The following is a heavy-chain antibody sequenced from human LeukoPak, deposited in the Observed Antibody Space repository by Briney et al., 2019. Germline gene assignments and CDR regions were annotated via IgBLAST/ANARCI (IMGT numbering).Heavy chain of an antibody. J-gene: IGHJ4*02. CDR3: AKGSMTYYYDSSGYYFDY. Sequence: SCKASGGTFDDYAMHWVRQAPGKGLEWVSGISWNSGSIGYADSVKGRFTISRDNAKNSLYLQMNSLRAEDMALYYCAKGSMTYYYDSSGYYFDYWGQGTLVTVSS. CDR2: ISWNSGSI. D-gene: IGHD3-22*01. V-gene: IGHV3-9*03. CDR1: GGTFDDYA.